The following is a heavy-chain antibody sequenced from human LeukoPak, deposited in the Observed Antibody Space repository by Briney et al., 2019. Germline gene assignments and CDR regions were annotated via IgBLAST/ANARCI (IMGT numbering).Heavy chain of an antibody. Sequence: SGPLSLPCTVSGGSISSYYWSWIRQPPGKGLEWIGYIYYSGSTNYNPSLKSRVTISVDTSKNQFSLKLSSVTAADTAVYYCARSMVSYYYYGMDVWGQGTTVTVSS. CDR3: ARSMVSYYYYGMDV. CDR2: IYYSGST. D-gene: IGHD3-10*01. J-gene: IGHJ6*02. V-gene: IGHV4-59*08. CDR1: GGSISSYY.